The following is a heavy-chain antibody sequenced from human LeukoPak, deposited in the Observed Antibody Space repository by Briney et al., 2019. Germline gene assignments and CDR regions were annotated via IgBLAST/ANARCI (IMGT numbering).Heavy chain of an antibody. CDR3: ARNPGPGTLGN. D-gene: IGHD6-13*01. CDR2: ISSSGGHT. CDR1: GFTFNDFY. Sequence: GGSLRLSCAASGFTFNDFYMSWISQAPGKGLEWVSFISSSGGHTNYADSVKGRFTISRDNAKNSLYLQMNSLRAEDTAVYYCARNPGPGTLGNWGQGTLVTVSS. V-gene: IGHV3-11*06. J-gene: IGHJ4*02.